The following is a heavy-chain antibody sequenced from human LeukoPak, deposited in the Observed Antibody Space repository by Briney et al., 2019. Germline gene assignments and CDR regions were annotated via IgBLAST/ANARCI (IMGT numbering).Heavy chain of an antibody. CDR3: ARELYYYDSSMFDY. CDR1: GGSFSGYY. J-gene: IGHJ4*02. V-gene: IGHV4-4*08. D-gene: IGHD3-22*01. CDR2: IYTSGST. Sequence: SETLSLTCAVYGGSFSGYYWSWIRQPPGKGLEWIGRIYTSGSTNYNPSLKSRVTISVDTSKNQFSLKLSSVTAADTAVYYCARELYYYDSSMFDYWGQGTLVTVSS.